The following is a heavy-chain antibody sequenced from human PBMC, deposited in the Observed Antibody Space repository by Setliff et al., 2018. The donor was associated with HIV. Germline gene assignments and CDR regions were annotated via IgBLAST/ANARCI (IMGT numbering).Heavy chain of an antibody. CDR2: INHSEIT. V-gene: IGHV4-34*01. Sequence: KPSETLSLTCAVYGGSFSNYYWSWIRQTPGEGPEWIGEINHSEITKYNPSLESRVTISLDTSKNQFSLKLTSVTAADTSVYYCARKGVDLYFGVDAFDMWGQGTMVTVSS. CDR3: ARKGVDLYFGVDAFDM. D-gene: IGHD3-10*01. J-gene: IGHJ3*02. CDR1: GGSFSNYY.